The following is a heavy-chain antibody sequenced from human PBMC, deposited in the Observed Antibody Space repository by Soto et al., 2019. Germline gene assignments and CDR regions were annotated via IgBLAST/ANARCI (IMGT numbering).Heavy chain of an antibody. V-gene: IGHV4-61*01. CDR2: IYSSGGT. D-gene: IGHD3-3*02. CDR3: ASTRHSIFSSYSYGMDV. CDR1: GASVSSTTYY. J-gene: IGHJ6*01. Sequence: QVHLQEPGPGLVKPSETLSLTCAVSGASVSSTTYYCSWIRQPPGKGLEWIGHIYSSGGTNFNPSLKRRLTISKDTSMTRLSPKLTSVTAADTSIYYCASTRHSIFSSYSYGMDVWGQATAITVSS.